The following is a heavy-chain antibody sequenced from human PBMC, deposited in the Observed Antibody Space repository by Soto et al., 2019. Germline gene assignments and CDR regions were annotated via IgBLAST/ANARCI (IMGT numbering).Heavy chain of an antibody. V-gene: IGHV2-5*02. CDR1: GFSLSASGVG. J-gene: IGHJ5*02. CDR2: IYWDDDK. D-gene: IGHD6-13*01. CDR3: AHRRIAMTQNWFDP. Sequence: QITLKESGPTLVKPTQTLTLTCTFSGFSLSASGVGVVWIRQPPGKALEWLALIYWDDDKRYSPSLKSRLTITKDTSKKQVVLTMTNMDPADTATYYCAHRRIAMTQNWFDPWGQGTLVTVSS.